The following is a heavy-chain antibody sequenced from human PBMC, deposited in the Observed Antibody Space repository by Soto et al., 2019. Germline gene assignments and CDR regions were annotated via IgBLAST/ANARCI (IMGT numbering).Heavy chain of an antibody. CDR3: ARDKNFGYYYDSSGYYLNWFDP. CDR2: IYHSGST. Sequence: SETLSVTCAVSGYSISSGYYWGWIRQPPGKGLEWIGSIYHSGSTYYNPSLKSRVTISVDTSKNQFSLKLSSVTAADTAVYYCARDKNFGYYYDSSGYYLNWFDPWGQGTLVTVSS. J-gene: IGHJ5*02. CDR1: GYSISSGYY. D-gene: IGHD3-22*01. V-gene: IGHV4-38-2*02.